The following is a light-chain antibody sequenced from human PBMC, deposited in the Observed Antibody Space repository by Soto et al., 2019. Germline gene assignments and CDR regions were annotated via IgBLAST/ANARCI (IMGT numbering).Light chain of an antibody. CDR1: QSISTY. J-gene: IGKJ4*01. Sequence: DIPTTQSPSSLSVSIGDRVIITCRASQSISTYLNWYQYKPGKAPRLVIFRSSTLQSGVPSRFSGRGSGTDFTLTISSLQPEDFATYFCQQTFSPYVSFGGGTRVEI. CDR2: RSS. CDR3: QQTFSPYVS. V-gene: IGKV1-39*01.